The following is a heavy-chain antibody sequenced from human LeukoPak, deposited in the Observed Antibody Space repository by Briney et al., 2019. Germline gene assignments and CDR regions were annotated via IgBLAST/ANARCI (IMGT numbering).Heavy chain of an antibody. CDR3: ARDYGSGSTGGSYGMDV. D-gene: IGHD3-10*01. CDR1: GYTFTGYY. J-gene: IGHJ6*02. Sequence: ASVKVSCKASGYTFTGYYMHWVRQAPGQGLEWMGIINPSGGSTSYAQKFQGRVTMTRDTSTSTVYMELSSLRSEDTAVYYCARDYGSGSTGGSYGMDVWGQGTTVTVSS. V-gene: IGHV1-46*01. CDR2: INPSGGST.